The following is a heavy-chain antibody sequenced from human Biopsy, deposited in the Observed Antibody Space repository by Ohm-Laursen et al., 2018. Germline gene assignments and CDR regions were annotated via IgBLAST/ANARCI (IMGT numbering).Heavy chain of an antibody. CDR3: ARDYDTSGYYYVS. Sequence: TLSPTCTVSGGSISNNNYYWGWIRQPPGKGLEWIGSIFYRGSTHYKPSLKSRVNISVDTSKNQFSLKLNSVTAADTAVYYCARDYDTSGYYYVSWGQGTLVTVSS. V-gene: IGHV4-39*01. CDR1: GGSISNNNYY. J-gene: IGHJ5*02. CDR2: IFYRGST. D-gene: IGHD3-22*01.